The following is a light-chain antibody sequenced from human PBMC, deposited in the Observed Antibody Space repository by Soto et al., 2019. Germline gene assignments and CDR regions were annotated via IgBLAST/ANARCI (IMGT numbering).Light chain of an antibody. CDR2: APS. Sequence: DFQMTQSPSSLSASVGDRVTITCRASQDISNHLVWYQQKPGKVPNLLIFAPSILQSGVPSRFSGSGSGTDFALTISSLQPEDVATYCCQKYNNVPRGYSFGQGTKVEIK. J-gene: IGKJ2*03. CDR1: QDISNH. CDR3: QKYNNVPRGYS. V-gene: IGKV1-27*01.